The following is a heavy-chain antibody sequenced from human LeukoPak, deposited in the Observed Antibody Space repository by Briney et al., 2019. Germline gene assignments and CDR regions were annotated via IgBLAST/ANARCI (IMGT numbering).Heavy chain of an antibody. CDR3: ARDLNPSSSGWYDTFDH. D-gene: IGHD6-19*01. CDR1: GFTFSDYA. CDR2: ISKDAGHE. V-gene: IGHV3-30*04. J-gene: IGHJ4*01. Sequence: GRSLRLSCAASGFTFSDYALHWVRQSPAKGLEWVAVISKDAGHEFYADSVKGRFTVSRDNSMDTVTLLMNSLTPDDTAVYYCARDLNPSSSGWYDTFDHWGHGTLVTVSS.